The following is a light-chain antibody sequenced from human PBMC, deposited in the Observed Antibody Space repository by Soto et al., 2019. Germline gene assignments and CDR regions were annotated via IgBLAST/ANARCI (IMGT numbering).Light chain of an antibody. CDR1: QGISRW. CDR3: HQYDTYSWT. J-gene: IGKJ1*01. CDR2: AAS. Sequence: DIQMTQSPSTLSASVGDTVTITCRAGQGISRWLAWYQQKPGRAPNLLIYAASTLESGVPSRFSGSRSGTEFTLTISSLHPDDFATYYCHQYDTYSWTFGQGTKVEMK. V-gene: IGKV1-5*03.